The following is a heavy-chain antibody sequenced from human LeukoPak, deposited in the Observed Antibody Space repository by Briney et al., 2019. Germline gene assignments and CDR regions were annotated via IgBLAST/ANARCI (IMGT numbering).Heavy chain of an antibody. Sequence: GGSLRLSCATSGFTFSSYAMSWVRQAPGKGLEWVSVISGSGTSTYYADSVKGRFTISRDNSKNTLYLQMSSLRAEDTALYYCAKHPYDFWSGYYTNVEYWGQGTLVTVSS. CDR3: AKHPYDFWSGYYTNVEY. D-gene: IGHD3-3*01. J-gene: IGHJ4*02. V-gene: IGHV3-23*01. CDR2: ISGSGTST. CDR1: GFTFSSYA.